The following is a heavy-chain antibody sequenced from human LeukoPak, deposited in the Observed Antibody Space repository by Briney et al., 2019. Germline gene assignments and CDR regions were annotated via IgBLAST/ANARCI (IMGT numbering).Heavy chain of an antibody. CDR1: GFTFSSYS. V-gene: IGHV3-21*01. D-gene: IGHD1-20*01. J-gene: IGHJ4*02. Sequence: KPGGSLRLSCAASGFTFSSYSMNWVRQAPGKVLEWVSSISSSSSYIYYADSVKGRFTISRDNAKNSLYLQMNSLRAEDTAVYYCARDRPGITGTTLPDYWGQGTLVTVSS. CDR2: ISSSSSYI. CDR3: ARDRPGITGTTLPDY.